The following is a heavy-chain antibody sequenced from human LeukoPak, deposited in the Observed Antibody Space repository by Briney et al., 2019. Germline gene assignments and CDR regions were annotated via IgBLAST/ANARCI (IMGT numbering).Heavy chain of an antibody. CDR2: INPNSGGT. D-gene: IGHD3-3*01. V-gene: IGHV1-2*02. Sequence: GASVKVSCKASGYTFTSYDINWVRQAPGQGLEWMGWINPNSGGTNYAQKFQGRVTMTRDTSISTAYMELSRLRSGDTAVYYCARGDDFWSGYYTGGSTPDYWGQGTLVTVSS. CDR1: GYTFTSYD. CDR3: ARGDDFWSGYYTGGSTPDY. J-gene: IGHJ4*02.